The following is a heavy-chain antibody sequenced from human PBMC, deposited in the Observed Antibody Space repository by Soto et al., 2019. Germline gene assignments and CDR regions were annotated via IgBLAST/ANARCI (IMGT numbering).Heavy chain of an antibody. CDR1: GFTFSNYG. Sequence: QVQLVESGGGVVQPGRSLRLSCAASGFTFSNYGMHWVRQAPGKGLEWVAVISYDGSNKYYADFVKGQFTISRDNSKNTLYLQMNSLRAEDTAVYYCAKDGNEYSSGWYAPSLDYWGQGTLVTVSS. J-gene: IGHJ4*02. CDR3: AKDGNEYSSGWYAPSLDY. V-gene: IGHV3-30*18. D-gene: IGHD6-19*01. CDR2: ISYDGSNK.